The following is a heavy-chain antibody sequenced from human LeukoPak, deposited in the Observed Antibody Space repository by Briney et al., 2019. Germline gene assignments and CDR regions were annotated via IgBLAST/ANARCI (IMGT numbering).Heavy chain of an antibody. CDR3: ARRDCDSIKCRGSNWFDP. Sequence: GGSLRLSCAASGFTFSDYSMNWVRQAPGKGLEWVSYISKNGNTIYYADSVKGRFTIPRDNAKKSLYLQMNNLRAEDTAVYYCARRDCDSIKCRGSNWFDPWGQGTLVSVSS. CDR2: ISKNGNTI. D-gene: IGHD3-22*01. V-gene: IGHV3-48*01. CDR1: GFTFSDYS. J-gene: IGHJ5*02.